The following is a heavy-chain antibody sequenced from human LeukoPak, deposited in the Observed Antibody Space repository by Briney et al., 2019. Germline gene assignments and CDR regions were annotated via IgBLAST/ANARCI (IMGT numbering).Heavy chain of an antibody. Sequence: PSETLSLTCIVSGGSISSYSWSWIRQPPGKGLEWVGYIYDSGYTKYNPSLKSRGAISRDTSDYQFSLKLTSVTAADTAVYYCARAGYRYGIDAFDIWGQGAMVTVSS. CDR2: IYDSGYT. V-gene: IGHV4-59*13. CDR3: ARAGYRYGIDAFDI. CDR1: GGSISSYS. J-gene: IGHJ3*02. D-gene: IGHD5-18*01.